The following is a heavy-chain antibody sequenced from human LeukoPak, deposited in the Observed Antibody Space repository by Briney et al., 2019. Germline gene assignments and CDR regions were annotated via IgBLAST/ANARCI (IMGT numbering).Heavy chain of an antibody. J-gene: IGHJ4*02. CDR3: ARAFLVDIVATEYFDY. Sequence: KPSETPSLTCTVSGGSISSSSYYWGWIRQPPGKGLEWIGSIYYSGSTYYNPSLKSRVTISVDTSKNQFSLKLSSVTAADTAVYYCARAFLVDIVATEYFDYWGQGTLVTVSS. D-gene: IGHD5-12*01. V-gene: IGHV4-39*01. CDR2: IYYSGST. CDR1: GGSISSSSYY.